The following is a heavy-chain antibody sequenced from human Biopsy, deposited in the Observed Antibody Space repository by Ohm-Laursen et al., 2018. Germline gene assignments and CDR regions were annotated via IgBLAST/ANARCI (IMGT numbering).Heavy chain of an antibody. CDR3: AKHGSGWTGDDALHI. D-gene: IGHD6-19*01. CDR2: IPHSGST. J-gene: IGHJ3*02. V-gene: IGHV4-59*08. Sequence: SDTLSLTCTVSGGSISGSSWSWIRQAPGRGLEWVGYIPHSGSTSNNPSLKSRITISVDTSKNQISLKVTSVTAADTAVYYCAKHGSGWTGDDALHIWGQGTMVTVSS. CDR1: GGSISGSS.